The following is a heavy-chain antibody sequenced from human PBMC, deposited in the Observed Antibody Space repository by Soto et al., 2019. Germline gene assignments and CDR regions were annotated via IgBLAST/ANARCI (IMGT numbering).Heavy chain of an antibody. J-gene: IGHJ3*02. Sequence: QLLLVQSGAEVTKPGSSVKVSCTTSGYTFTSYIIHWVRQAPGQGLVWVGLINPSGGSTNYAQTFQGRVTVTRDASTSTVYMDLNSLRSEDTAIFSCGGVRTRDFWSGYSPVDIWGQGTMVTVSS. CDR1: GYTFTSYI. CDR2: INPSGGST. D-gene: IGHD3-3*01. V-gene: IGHV1-46*01. CDR3: GGVRTRDFWSGYSPVDI.